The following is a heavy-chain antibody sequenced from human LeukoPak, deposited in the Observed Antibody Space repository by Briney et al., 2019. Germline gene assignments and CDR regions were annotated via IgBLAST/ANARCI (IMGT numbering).Heavy chain of an antibody. CDR2: IVGDSTIE. J-gene: IGHJ6*03. V-gene: IGHV3-23*01. CDR3: ARKPYFYYYLDV. Sequence: GGSLRLSCAASGFAFNNDAMTWVRQAPGKCLEWVSTIVGDSTIEYYADSVKGRVSISSDNSKTRLFLHMKSVRAEATALYYCARKPYFYYYLDVWGKGTTVTVSS. CDR1: GFAFNNDA.